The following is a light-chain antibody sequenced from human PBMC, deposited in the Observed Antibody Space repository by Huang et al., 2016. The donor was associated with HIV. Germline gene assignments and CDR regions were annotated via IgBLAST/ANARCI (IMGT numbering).Light chain of an antibody. V-gene: IGKV3-11*01. J-gene: IGKJ4*01. CDR3: QQRSEWLT. CDR2: DAS. CDR1: QSISTY. Sequence: EIVLTQSPATLSLSPGERATLSCRASQSISTYLACDQHRPGQSPRRLIYDASKRAVGGPTRFSGRGSGTDFTLTISSLEPEDVAVYFCQQRSEWLTFGGGTRVDI.